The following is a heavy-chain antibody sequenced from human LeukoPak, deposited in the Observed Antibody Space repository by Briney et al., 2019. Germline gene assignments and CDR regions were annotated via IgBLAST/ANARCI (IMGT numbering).Heavy chain of an antibody. CDR1: GFTFSGYG. J-gene: IGHJ4*02. V-gene: IGHV3-33*01. D-gene: IGHD5-12*01. CDR3: ASSYSGYAWGDY. Sequence: GGSLRLSCAASGFTFSGYGMHWVRQAPGKGLEWVAVIWFDGSNKYYADSVKGRFTISRDNSKNTLYLQMISLRAEDTAMYYCASSYSGYAWGDYWGQGTLVSVSS. CDR2: IWFDGSNK.